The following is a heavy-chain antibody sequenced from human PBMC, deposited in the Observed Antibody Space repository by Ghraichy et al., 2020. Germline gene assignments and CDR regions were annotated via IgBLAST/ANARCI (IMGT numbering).Heavy chain of an antibody. Sequence: SETLSLTCTVSGGSVNSDNYYWSWIRQPPGKGLEWIGYIYYSGSTDYDPSLKSRVTLSVDTSKNQFSLKLNSVTAADTAVYYCARAFPGNGNYYGMDVWGQGTTVTVSS. J-gene: IGHJ6*02. V-gene: IGHV4-61*01. D-gene: IGHD4-23*01. CDR3: ARAFPGNGNYYGMDV. CDR2: IYYSGST. CDR1: GGSVNSDNYY.